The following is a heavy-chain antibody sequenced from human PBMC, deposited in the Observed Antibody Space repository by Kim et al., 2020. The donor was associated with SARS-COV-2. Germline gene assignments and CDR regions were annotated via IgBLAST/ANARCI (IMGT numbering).Heavy chain of an antibody. CDR3: ARENGDYTYYYYGMDV. CDR1: GFTVSSNY. Sequence: GGSLRLSCAASGFTVSSNYMSWVRQAPGKGLEWVSVIYSGGSTYYADSVMGRFTISRDNSKNTLYLQMNSLRAEDTAVYYCARENGDYTYYYYGMDVWGQGTTVTVSS. D-gene: IGHD4-17*01. V-gene: IGHV3-66*01. CDR2: IYSGGST. J-gene: IGHJ6*02.